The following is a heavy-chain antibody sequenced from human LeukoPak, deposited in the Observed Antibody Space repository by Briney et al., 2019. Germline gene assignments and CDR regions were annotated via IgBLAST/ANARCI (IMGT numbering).Heavy chain of an antibody. V-gene: IGHV1-8*01. J-gene: IGHJ4*02. CDR2: MNPNTGDT. D-gene: IGHD1-26*01. CDR3: TRGALSGSSRDY. CDR1: GYTFNGYD. Sequence: ASVRVSCKASGYTFNGYDINWVRQATGQGLEWMGWMNPNTGDTGYAQKFQGRVTMTRNSSIDTAYMELSGLRSEDTAVYYCTRGALSGSSRDYLGQGTLLTVSS.